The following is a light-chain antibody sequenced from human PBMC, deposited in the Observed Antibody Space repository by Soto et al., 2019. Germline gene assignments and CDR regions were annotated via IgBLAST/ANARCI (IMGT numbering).Light chain of an antibody. CDR1: QTIRSNY. Sequence: ETVLTQSPGTLSLSPGERATLSCRASQTIRSNYLAWYRQTPGQAPRLLIYGASNRATGIADRFSGSGSGTAFTLIITRLEPEDFPLYYCQQYGSSPWTFGQGTKVEIK. J-gene: IGKJ1*01. CDR2: GAS. V-gene: IGKV3-20*01. CDR3: QQYGSSPWT.